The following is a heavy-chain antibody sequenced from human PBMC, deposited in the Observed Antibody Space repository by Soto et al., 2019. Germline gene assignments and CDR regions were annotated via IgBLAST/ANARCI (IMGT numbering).Heavy chain of an antibody. D-gene: IGHD1-26*01. CDR1: GFTFSDHY. CDR2: TRNKANSYTT. J-gene: IGHJ6*02. V-gene: IGHV3-72*01. CDR3: ARESVGATVDYYYYGMDV. Sequence: GGSLRLSCAASGFTFSDHYMDWVRQAPGKGLEWVGRTRNKANSYTTEYAASVKGRFTISRDDSKNSLYLQMNSLKTEDTAVYYCARESVGATVDYYYYGMDVWGQGTTVTVSS.